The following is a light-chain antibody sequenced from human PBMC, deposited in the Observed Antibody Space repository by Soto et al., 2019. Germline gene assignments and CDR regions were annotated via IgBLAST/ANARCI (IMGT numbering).Light chain of an antibody. CDR1: SSDVGDYNY. Sequence: QSALTQPASVSGSPGQSITISCTGTSSDVGDYNYVSWYQQYPGKAPKLMIYEVSNRPSGVSNRFSGSKSGNTASLTISGLQAEDEADYYCSSYTSSSNVVFGGGTKVTVL. CDR2: EVS. CDR3: SSYTSSSNVV. J-gene: IGLJ2*01. V-gene: IGLV2-14*01.